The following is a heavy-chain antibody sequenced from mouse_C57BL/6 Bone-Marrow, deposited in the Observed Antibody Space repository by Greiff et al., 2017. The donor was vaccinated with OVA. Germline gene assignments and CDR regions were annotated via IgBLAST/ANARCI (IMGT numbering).Heavy chain of an antibody. Sequence: VQLQQSGAELARPGASVKLSCKASGYTFTSYGISWVKQRTGQGLEWIGEIYPRSGNTYYNEKFKGKATLTADKSSTTAYMELRSLTSEDSAVYFCARGARDWCAYWCQGTLVTGSA. J-gene: IGHJ3*01. V-gene: IGHV1-81*01. CDR3: ARGARDWCAY. CDR2: IYPRSGNT. CDR1: GYTFTSYG.